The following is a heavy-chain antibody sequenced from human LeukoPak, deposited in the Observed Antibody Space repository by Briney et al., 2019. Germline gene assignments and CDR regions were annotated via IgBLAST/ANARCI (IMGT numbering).Heavy chain of an antibody. D-gene: IGHD1-26*01. CDR3: TKREGPMSGSYDYFDP. Sequence: TETLSLTCTVSGGSISGYYWSWIRQPPGQGLEWIAYIHSNGYTNYNPSLKSRVTISVDTSKNQFSLKVTSVTAADTAMYYCTKREGPMSGSYDYFDPWGQGTLVTVS. CDR1: GGSISGYY. CDR2: IHSNGYT. V-gene: IGHV4-4*09. J-gene: IGHJ5*02.